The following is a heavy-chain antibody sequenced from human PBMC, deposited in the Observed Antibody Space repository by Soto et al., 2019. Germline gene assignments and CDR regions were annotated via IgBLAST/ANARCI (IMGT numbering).Heavy chain of an antibody. D-gene: IGHD3-9*01. CDR3: ARGSRELILRYFDLGPDGGWFDP. J-gene: IGHJ5*02. Sequence: QVQLVQSGAEVKKPGASVKVSCKASGYTFTSYDINWVRQATGQGLKWMGWMNPNSGNTGYAQKFQGRGTMTRNTSISTAYMELSSLRSEDTAVYYCARGSRELILRYFDLGPDGGWFDPWGQGTLVTVSS. CDR2: MNPNSGNT. CDR1: GYTFTSYD. V-gene: IGHV1-8*01.